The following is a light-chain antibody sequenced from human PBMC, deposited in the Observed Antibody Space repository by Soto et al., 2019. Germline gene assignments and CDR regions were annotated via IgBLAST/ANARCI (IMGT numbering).Light chain of an antibody. CDR2: EGS. V-gene: IGLV2-23*01. Sequence: QSVLTQPASVSGSPGQSITISCTGTSSDVGSYNLVSGYQQHPGKAPKLMIYEGSKRPSGVSNRFSGSKSGNTASLTISGLQAEDEADYYCCSFAGSRTLFVFGTGTKLTVL. CDR1: SSDVGSYNL. J-gene: IGLJ1*01. CDR3: CSFAGSRTLFV.